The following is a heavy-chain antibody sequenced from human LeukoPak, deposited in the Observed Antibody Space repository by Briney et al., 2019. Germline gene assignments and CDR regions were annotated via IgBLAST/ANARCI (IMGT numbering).Heavy chain of an antibody. Sequence: GGSLRLSCAGSGFTFSSYAMSWVRQAPGKGLEWVSAISGSGGSTYYADSVKGRFTISRDNSKNTVYLQMNSLRAEDTANYYCAKRSTGYYFDSWGQGTLVTVSS. CDR1: GFTFSSYA. D-gene: IGHD2-2*01. J-gene: IGHJ4*02. CDR2: ISGSGGST. V-gene: IGHV3-23*01. CDR3: AKRSTGYYFDS.